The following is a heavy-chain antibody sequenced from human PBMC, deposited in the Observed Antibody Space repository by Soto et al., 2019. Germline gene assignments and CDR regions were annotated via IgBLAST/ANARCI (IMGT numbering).Heavy chain of an antibody. Sequence: SVKVFCKASGGTFSSYAISWVRQAPGQGLEWMGGIIPIFGTANYAQKFQGRVTITADESTSTAYMELSSLRSEDTAVYYCARANVDTAMGTSYDYWGQGTLVTVSS. J-gene: IGHJ4*02. CDR1: GGTFSSYA. V-gene: IGHV1-69*13. D-gene: IGHD5-18*01. CDR3: ARANVDTAMGTSYDY. CDR2: IIPIFGTA.